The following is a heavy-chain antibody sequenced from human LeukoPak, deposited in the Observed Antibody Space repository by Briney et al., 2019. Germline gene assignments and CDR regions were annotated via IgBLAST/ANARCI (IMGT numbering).Heavy chain of an antibody. CDR1: GGSISSYY. J-gene: IGHJ3*02. CDR2: IYYSGST. Sequence: PSETLSLTCTVSGGSISSYYWSWIRQPPGKGLEWIGYIYYSGSTKYKPSLKSRVTISVDTSKNQFSLKLSSVAAADTAVYYCARGRFLDAFDIWGQGTMVTVSS. D-gene: IGHD3-3*01. CDR3: ARGRFLDAFDI. V-gene: IGHV4-59*01.